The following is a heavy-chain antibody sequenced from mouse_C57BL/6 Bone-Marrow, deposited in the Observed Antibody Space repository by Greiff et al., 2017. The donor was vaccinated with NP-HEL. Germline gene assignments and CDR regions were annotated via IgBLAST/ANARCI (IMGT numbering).Heavy chain of an antibody. CDR2: ISDGGSYT. CDR1: GFTFSSYA. J-gene: IGHJ4*01. CDR3: AREASVAKAMDY. Sequence: EVQRVESGGGLVKPGGSLKLSCAASGFTFSSYAMSWVRQTPEKRLEWVATISDGGSYTYYPDNVKGRFTISRDNAKNNLYLQMSHLKSEDTAMYYCAREASVAKAMDYWGQGTSVTVSS. V-gene: IGHV5-4*01. D-gene: IGHD1-1*02.